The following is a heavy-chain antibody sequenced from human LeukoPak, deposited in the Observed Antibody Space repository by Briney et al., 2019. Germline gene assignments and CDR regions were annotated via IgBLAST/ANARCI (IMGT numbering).Heavy chain of an antibody. J-gene: IGHJ4*02. CDR2: ISAYNDNT. CDR3: ARGAPHLPFDY. Sequence: ASVKVSCKASGYTFSNYGISWVRQAPGQGPEWMGWISAYNDNTNYAQKFQGRVTITADKSTSTAYMELSSLRSEDTAVYYCARGAPHLPFDYWGQGTLVTVSS. CDR1: GYTFSNYG. V-gene: IGHV1-18*01.